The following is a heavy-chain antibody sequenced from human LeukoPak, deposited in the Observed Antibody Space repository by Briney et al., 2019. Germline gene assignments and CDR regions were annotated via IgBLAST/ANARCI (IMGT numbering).Heavy chain of an antibody. Sequence: ASVKVSCKASGYTFTSYAMHWVRQAPGQRLEWMGWINAGNGNTKYSQKFQGRVTITRDTSASTAYMELSSLRSEDTAVHYCARTLLGVGATTNWFDPWGQGTLVTVSS. CDR3: ARTLLGVGATTNWFDP. CDR2: INAGNGNT. J-gene: IGHJ5*02. D-gene: IGHD1-26*01. V-gene: IGHV1-3*01. CDR1: GYTFTSYA.